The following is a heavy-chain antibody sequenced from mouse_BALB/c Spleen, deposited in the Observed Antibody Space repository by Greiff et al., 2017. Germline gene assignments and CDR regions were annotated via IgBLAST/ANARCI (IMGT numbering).Heavy chain of an antibody. D-gene: IGHD2-4*01. CDR2: ISSGGGST. V-gene: IGHV5-12-1*01. Sequence: DVQLVESGGGLVKPGGSLKLSCAASGFAFSSYDMSWVRQTPEKRLEWVAYISSGGGSTYYPDTVKGRFTISRDNAKNTLYLQMSSLKSEDTAMYYCASRIYYDYSWFAYWGQGTLVTVSA. J-gene: IGHJ3*01. CDR3: ASRIYYDYSWFAY. CDR1: GFAFSSYD.